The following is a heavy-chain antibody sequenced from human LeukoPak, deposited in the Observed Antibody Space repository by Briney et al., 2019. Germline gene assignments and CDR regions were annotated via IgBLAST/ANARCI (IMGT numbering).Heavy chain of an antibody. CDR2: INPNSGGT. J-gene: IGHJ4*02. CDR1: GYTFTGYY. V-gene: IGHV1-2*02. CDR3: ARGKYSCSCYDY. D-gene: IGHD6-13*01. Sequence: ASVKVSCKASGYTFTGYYMHWVRPAPGQGLEWMGWINPNSGGTNYAQKFQVRVTMTRDTSISTAYMELGRLRSDDTAVYYCARGKYSCSCYDYWGQGTLVTVSS.